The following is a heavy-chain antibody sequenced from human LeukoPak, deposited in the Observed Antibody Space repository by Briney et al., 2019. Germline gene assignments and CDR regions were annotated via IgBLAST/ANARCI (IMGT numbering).Heavy chain of an antibody. D-gene: IGHD5-18*01. CDR2: ISVYNGNT. CDR1: GYTFSSNG. Sequence: ASVKVSCKASGYTFSSNGISWVRQAPGQGLEWMGWISVYNGNTNYAQKLQGRVTMTTDTSTSTAYMELRSLRSDDTAIYYCARAIETTWIQLWQSVGYWGQGTLVTVSS. V-gene: IGHV1-18*01. CDR3: ARAIETTWIQLWQSVGY. J-gene: IGHJ4*02.